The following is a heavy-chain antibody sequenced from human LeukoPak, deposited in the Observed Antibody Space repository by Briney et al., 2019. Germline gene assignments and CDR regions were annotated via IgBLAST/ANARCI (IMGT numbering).Heavy chain of an antibody. V-gene: IGHV1-69*13. D-gene: IGHD1/OR15-1a*01. CDR1: GGTFSSYA. CDR3: ARGEQNFDY. CDR2: IIPIFGTA. J-gene: IGHJ4*02. Sequence: ASVKASCKASGGTFSSYAISWVRQAPGQGLEWMGGIIPIFGTANHAQKFQGRVTITADESTSTAYMELSSLRSEDTVVYYCARGEQNFDYWGQGTLVTVSS.